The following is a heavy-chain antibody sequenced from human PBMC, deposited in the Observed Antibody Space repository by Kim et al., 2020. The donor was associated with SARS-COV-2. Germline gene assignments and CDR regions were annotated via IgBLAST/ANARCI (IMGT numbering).Heavy chain of an antibody. D-gene: IGHD2-15*01. V-gene: IGHV4-34*01. CDR2: INHSGST. CDR1: GGSFSGYY. CDR3: ARALRGYCSGGSCYDLGY. Sequence: SETLSLTCAVYGGSFSGYYWSWIRQPPGKGLEWIGEINHSGSTNYNPSLKSRVTISVDTSKNQFSLKLSSVTAADTAVYYCARALRGYCSGGSCYDLGYWGQGTLVTVSS. J-gene: IGHJ4*02.